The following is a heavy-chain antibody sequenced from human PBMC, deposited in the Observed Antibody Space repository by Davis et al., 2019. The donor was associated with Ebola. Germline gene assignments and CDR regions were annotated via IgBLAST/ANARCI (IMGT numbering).Heavy chain of an antibody. J-gene: IGHJ4*02. V-gene: IGHV3-23*01. CDR2: ISGSGGST. CDR1: GFTFDDYA. Sequence: PGGSLRLSCAASGFTFDDYAMHWVRQAPGKGLEWVSAISGSGGSTYYADSVKGRFTISRDNSKNTLYLQMNSLRAEDTAVYYCAMGVAVAGTLNYWGQGTLVTVSS. CDR3: AMGVAVAGTLNY. D-gene: IGHD6-19*01.